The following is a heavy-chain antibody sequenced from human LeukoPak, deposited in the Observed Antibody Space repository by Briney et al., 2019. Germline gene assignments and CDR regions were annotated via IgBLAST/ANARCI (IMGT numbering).Heavy chain of an antibody. J-gene: IGHJ4*02. CDR3: ATANSSSWHYFDD. CDR1: GFTFSDYT. Sequence: GRSLRLSCAASGFTFSDYTLHWVRQAPGKGLEWLAVISYDGSQKYHADSVTGRFTISRDNSKNTVNLQMNSLRVEDTAVFYCATANSSSWHYFDDWGQGTLVTVSS. CDR2: ISYDGSQK. V-gene: IGHV3-30*04. D-gene: IGHD6-13*01.